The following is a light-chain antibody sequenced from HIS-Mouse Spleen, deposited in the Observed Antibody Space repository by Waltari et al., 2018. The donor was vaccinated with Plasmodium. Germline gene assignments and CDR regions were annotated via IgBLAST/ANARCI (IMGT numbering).Light chain of an antibody. CDR3: YSTDSSGNHRV. CDR1: ALPKTF. Sequence: SYELTQPPSVSVSPGQTARITCSGDALPKTFAYWNHQKSGQGPVLVIYEDSKRPSGSPEGFSGSSSGTMATVTISGAQVEDEADYYCYSTDSSGNHRVFGGGTKLTVL. V-gene: IGLV3-10*01. CDR2: EDS. J-gene: IGLJ3*02.